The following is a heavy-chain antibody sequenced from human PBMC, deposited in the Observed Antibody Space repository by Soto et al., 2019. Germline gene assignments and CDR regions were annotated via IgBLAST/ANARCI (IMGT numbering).Heavy chain of an antibody. J-gene: IGHJ5*02. V-gene: IGHV4-31*02. CDR2: IYHSGRT. D-gene: IGHD4-17*01. CDR3: ARAPDFGDYNWFDP. Sequence: PSETLSLTCTVSGVSISSGGYYWGWIRQHPGKGLEWIGNIYHSGRTYYNPSLKSRVIMSVDTSKNHFSLNLNSVTAADTAMYYCARAPDFGDYNWFDPWGQGTLVTVSS. CDR1: GVSISSGGYY.